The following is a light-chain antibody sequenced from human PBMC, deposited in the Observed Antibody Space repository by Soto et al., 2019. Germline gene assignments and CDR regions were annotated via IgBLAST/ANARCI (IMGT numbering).Light chain of an antibody. CDR1: SGSIASNY. Sequence: NFMLTQPHSVSESPGKTVTISCTRSSGSIASNYVQWYQQRPGSAPTTVIYDDNQRPSGVPDRFSGSIDSSSNSASLTISGLKTEDEADYYCQSYDSSNHNWVFGGGTKVTVL. CDR3: QSYDSSNHNWV. V-gene: IGLV6-57*03. CDR2: DDN. J-gene: IGLJ3*02.